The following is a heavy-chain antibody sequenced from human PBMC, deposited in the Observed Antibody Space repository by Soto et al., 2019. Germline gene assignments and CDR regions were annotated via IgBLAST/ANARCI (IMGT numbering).Heavy chain of an antibody. CDR2: IKKAGSEK. CDR1: GFTLSAYW. D-gene: IGHD6-13*01. CDR3: AREKLANGYFDY. J-gene: IGHJ4*02. V-gene: IGHV3-7*01. Sequence: EVQLVESGGALVQTGGSLRLSCAASGFTLSAYWMSWVRQAPGKGLEWVANIKKAGSEKYYVDSVNGRFFISKDNAKNSLFLEVNSLRVEDTALYYCAREKLANGYFDYLGQGTLVTVSS.